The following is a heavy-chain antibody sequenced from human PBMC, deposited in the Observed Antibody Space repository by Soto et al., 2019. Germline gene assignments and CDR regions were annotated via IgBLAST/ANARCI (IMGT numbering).Heavy chain of an antibody. Sequence: SETLSLTCAVYGGSFSGYYWSWIRQPPGKGLEWIGEINHSGSTNYNPSLKSRVTISVDTSKNQFSLKLSSVTAADTAVYYCARALDYDFWSGYRWFDPWGRGTLVTVSS. CDR1: GGSFSGYY. D-gene: IGHD3-3*01. CDR3: ARALDYDFWSGYRWFDP. J-gene: IGHJ5*02. V-gene: IGHV4-34*01. CDR2: INHSGST.